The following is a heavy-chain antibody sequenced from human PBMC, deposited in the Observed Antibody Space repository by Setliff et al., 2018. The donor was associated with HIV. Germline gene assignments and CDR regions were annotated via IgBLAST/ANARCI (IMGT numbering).Heavy chain of an antibody. CDR1: GYTFTSYA. Sequence: ASVKVSCKASGYTFTSYAMHWVRQAPGQRLEWMGWINAGNGNTKYSQKFQGRVTITRDTSASTAYMDMSSLTSEDTAMYYCARGRITVYGVAYTDAFDVWGQGTKVTVSS. V-gene: IGHV1-3*01. D-gene: IGHD3-3*01. CDR2: INAGNGNT. CDR3: ARGRITVYGVAYTDAFDV. J-gene: IGHJ3*01.